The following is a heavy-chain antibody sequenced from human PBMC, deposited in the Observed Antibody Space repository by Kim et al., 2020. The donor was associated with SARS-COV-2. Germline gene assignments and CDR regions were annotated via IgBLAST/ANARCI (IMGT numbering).Heavy chain of an antibody. CDR2: IIPILGIA. CDR1: GGTFSSYA. D-gene: IGHD2-21*01. J-gene: IGHJ6*02. Sequence: SSVKVSCKASGGTFSSYAISWVRQAPGQGLEWMGRIIPILGIANYAQKFQGRVTITADKSTSTAYMELSSLRSEDTAVYYCAREGVKKHIVVAYYYGMDVWGQGTTVTVSS. V-gene: IGHV1-69*04. CDR3: AREGVKKHIVVAYYYGMDV.